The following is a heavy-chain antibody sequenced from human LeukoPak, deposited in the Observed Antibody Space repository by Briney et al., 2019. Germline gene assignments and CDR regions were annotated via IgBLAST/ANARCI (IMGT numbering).Heavy chain of an antibody. J-gene: IGHJ6*02. CDR2: IIPIFGTA. CDR1: GGTFSSYA. CDR3: ARNGGSYYSRYYYGMDV. Sequence: ASVKVSCKASGGTFSSYAISWVRQAPGQGLEWMGGIIPIFGTANYAQKFQGRVTITADESTSTAYMELSSLRSEDTAVYYCARNGGSYYSRYYYGMDVWGQGTTVTVSS. D-gene: IGHD1-26*01. V-gene: IGHV1-69*13.